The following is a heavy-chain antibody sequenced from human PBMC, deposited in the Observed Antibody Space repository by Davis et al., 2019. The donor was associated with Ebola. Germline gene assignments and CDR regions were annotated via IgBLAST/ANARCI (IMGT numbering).Heavy chain of an antibody. CDR2: LYSGGDT. CDR3: GRSRGRSGPFDY. V-gene: IGHV3-66*01. CDR1: EFTVSRYY. D-gene: IGHD6-25*01. Sequence: GESLKISCAASEFTVSRYYMTWVRQAPGKGLEWVSTLYSGGDTYYPDSVKGRFTISRDNSKNMLYLQMDSPRTDDTAVYFCGRSRGRSGPFDYWGQGILVTVSS. J-gene: IGHJ4*02.